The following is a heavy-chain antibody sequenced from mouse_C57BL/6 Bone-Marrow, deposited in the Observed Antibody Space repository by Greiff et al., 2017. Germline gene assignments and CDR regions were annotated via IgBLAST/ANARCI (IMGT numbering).Heavy chain of an antibody. J-gene: IGHJ4*01. Sequence: EVKVVESGAELVKPGASVKLSCTASGFNIKDYYMHWVKQRTEQGLEWIGRIDPEDGETKYAPKFQGKATITADTSSNTAYLQLSSLTSEDTAVYYCARGRFTTVVADYAMDYWGQGTSVTVSS. CDR2: IDPEDGET. CDR1: GFNIKDYY. D-gene: IGHD1-1*01. V-gene: IGHV14-2*01. CDR3: ARGRFTTVVADYAMDY.